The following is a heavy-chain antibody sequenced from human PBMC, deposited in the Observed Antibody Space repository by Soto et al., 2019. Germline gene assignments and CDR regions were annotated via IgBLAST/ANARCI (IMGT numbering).Heavy chain of an antibody. CDR3: AHRRYYYDSSGSENWFDP. CDR2: IYWNDDK. J-gene: IGHJ5*02. CDR1: GFSLSTRGVG. Sequence: SGPTLVNPTQTLTLTCTFSGFSLSTRGVGVGWIRQPPGKALEWLALIYWNDDKRYSPSLKSRLTITKDTSKNQVVLTMTNMDPVDTATYYCAHRRYYYDSSGSENWFDPWGQGTLVTVSS. D-gene: IGHD3-22*01. V-gene: IGHV2-5*01.